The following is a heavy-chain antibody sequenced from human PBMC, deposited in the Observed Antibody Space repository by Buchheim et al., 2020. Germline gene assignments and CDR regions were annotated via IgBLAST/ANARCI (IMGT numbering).Heavy chain of an antibody. J-gene: IGHJ6*02. CDR1: GGSISSGSYY. V-gene: IGHV4-61*02. CDR2: IYTSGST. D-gene: IGHD6-13*01. CDR3: ARDQVYGYSSSWYSPYYYGMDV. Sequence: QVQLQESGPGLVKPSQTLSLTCTVSGGSISSGSYYWSWIRQPAGKGLEWIGRIYTSGSTNYNPSLKSRVTISVDTSKNQFSLKLSSVTAADTAVYYCARDQVYGYSSSWYSPYYYGMDVWGQGTT.